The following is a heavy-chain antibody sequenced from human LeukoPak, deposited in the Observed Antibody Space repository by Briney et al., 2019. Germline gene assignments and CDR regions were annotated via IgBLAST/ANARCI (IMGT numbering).Heavy chain of an antibody. V-gene: IGHV3-21*01. CDR1: GFTFSSYS. J-gene: IGHJ4*02. D-gene: IGHD6-19*01. CDR2: ISSSSSYI. Sequence: PGGSLRLSCAASGFTFSSYSMNWVRQAPGNGLEWVSSISSSSSYIYYADSVKGRFTISRDNAKNSLYLQMNSLRAEDTAVYYCARAPIEYSYRAVAGLFDYWGQGTLVTVSS. CDR3: ARAPIEYSYRAVAGLFDY.